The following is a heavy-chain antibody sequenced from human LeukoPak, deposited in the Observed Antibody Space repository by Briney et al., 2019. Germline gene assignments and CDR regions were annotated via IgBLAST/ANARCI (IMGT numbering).Heavy chain of an antibody. CDR2: ISAYNGHT. J-gene: IGHJ4*02. CDR3: ASPIAVADAFDY. CDR1: AYSFNSYG. Sequence: ASVKVSCKASAYSFNSYGISWVRQVPGQGLEWMGWISAYNGHTNYAQKLQGRVTMTTDTSTSTAYMELSSLRSDDTAVYYCASPIAVADAFDYWGQGTLVTVSS. D-gene: IGHD6-19*01. V-gene: IGHV1-18*01.